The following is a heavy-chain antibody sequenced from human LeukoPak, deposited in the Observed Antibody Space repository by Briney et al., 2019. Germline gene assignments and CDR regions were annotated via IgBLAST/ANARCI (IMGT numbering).Heavy chain of an antibody. D-gene: IGHD3-3*01. CDR2: IYYSGST. V-gene: IGHV4-31*03. Sequence: SETLSLTCTVSGGSISSGGYYWSWIRQHPGKVLEWIGYIYYSGSTYYNPSLKSRVTISVDTSKNQFSLKLSSVTAADTAVYYCANRLRFLEWLLPSDDDAFDIWGQGTMVTVSS. J-gene: IGHJ3*02. CDR1: GGSISSGGYY. CDR3: ANRLRFLEWLLPSDDDAFDI.